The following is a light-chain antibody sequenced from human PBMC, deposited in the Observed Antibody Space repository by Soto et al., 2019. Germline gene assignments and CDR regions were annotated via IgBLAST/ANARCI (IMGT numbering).Light chain of an antibody. J-gene: IGLJ2*01. CDR1: SGCSNSK. CDR3: GADNGRGSRYVYVV. Sequence: QSVLTQPPSASASLGASVTLTGTLSSGCSNSKVDWYQQRPGKGPRFVMRVGTGGVVVSKGDGIPDRFSVLGSGLNRYLTIRNIQEEDESDYHCGADNGRGSRYVYVVFGGGTKLTVL. V-gene: IGLV9-49*01. CDR2: VGTGGVVV.